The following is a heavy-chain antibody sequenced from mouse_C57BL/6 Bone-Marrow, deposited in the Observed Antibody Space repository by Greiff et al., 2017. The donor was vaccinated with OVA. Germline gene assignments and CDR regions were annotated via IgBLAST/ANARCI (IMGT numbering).Heavy chain of an antibody. CDR3: ARRGWLLRYFDY. Sequence: QVQLQQPGAELVKPGASVKMSCKASGYTFTRYWITWVKQRPGQGLEWIGDIYPGCGSTNYNEKFKSKATLTVDTSSSTASMQLRSLTSEDSAVYYCARRGWLLRYFDYWGQGTTLTVSS. D-gene: IGHD2-3*01. CDR1: GYTFTRYW. V-gene: IGHV1-55*01. CDR2: IYPGCGST. J-gene: IGHJ2*01.